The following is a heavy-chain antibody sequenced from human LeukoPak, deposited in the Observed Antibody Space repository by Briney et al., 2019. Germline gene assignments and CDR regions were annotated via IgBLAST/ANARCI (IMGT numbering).Heavy chain of an antibody. V-gene: IGHV3-21*01. CDR2: ISSSSSYI. J-gene: IGHJ6*03. Sequence: PGGSLRLSCAASGFTFSSYSMNWVRQAPGKGLEWVSSISSSSSYIYYADSVKGRFTISRDNAKNSLCLQMNSLRAEDTAVYYCARDSGYVPHYYMDVWGKGTTVTVSS. D-gene: IGHD5-12*01. CDR1: GFTFSSYS. CDR3: ARDSGYVPHYYMDV.